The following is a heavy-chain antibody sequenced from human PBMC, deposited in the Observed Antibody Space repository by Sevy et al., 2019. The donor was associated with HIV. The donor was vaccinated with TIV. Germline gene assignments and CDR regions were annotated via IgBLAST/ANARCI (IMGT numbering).Heavy chain of an antibody. CDR3: AKDFYAGSGYYPQGDFDI. D-gene: IGHD3-22*01. Sequence: GGSLRLSCAASGFTFSTYAMNWVRQAPGRGLEWVSCISGSGGSTLYADSVKGRFTISRDNSRNTLYLHMDSLRADDTAVYFCAKDFYAGSGYYPQGDFDIWGQGTMVTVSS. V-gene: IGHV3-23*01. J-gene: IGHJ3*02. CDR2: ISGSGGST. CDR1: GFTFSTYA.